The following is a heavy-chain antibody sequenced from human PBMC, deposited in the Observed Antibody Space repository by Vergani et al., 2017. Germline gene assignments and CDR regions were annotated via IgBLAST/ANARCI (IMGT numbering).Heavy chain of an antibody. CDR1: GGSISSGSYY. J-gene: IGHJ6*02. V-gene: IGHV4-61*02. CDR2: IYTSGST. CDR3: ARLPAVAPAYYYYGMDV. Sequence: QVQLQESGPGLVKPSQTLSLTCTVSGGSISSGSYYWSWIRQPAGKGLEWIGRIYTSGSTNYNPSLKSRVTISVDKSKNQFSLKLSSVTAADTAVYYCARLPAVAPAYYYYGMDVWGQGTTVTVSS. D-gene: IGHD6-19*01.